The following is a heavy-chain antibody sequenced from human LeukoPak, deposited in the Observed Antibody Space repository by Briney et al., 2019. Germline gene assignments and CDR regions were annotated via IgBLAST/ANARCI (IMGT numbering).Heavy chain of an antibody. CDR3: AKGSIFGVVISSFDY. V-gene: IGHV3-9*01. CDR1: GFTFDDYA. Sequence: PGGSLRLSCAASGFTFDDYAMHWVRQAPGKGLEWVSGISWNSGSIGYADSVRGRFTISRDNAKNSLYLQMNSLRAEDTALYYCAKGSIFGVVISSFDYWGQGTLVTVSS. CDR2: ISWNSGSI. J-gene: IGHJ4*02. D-gene: IGHD3-3*01.